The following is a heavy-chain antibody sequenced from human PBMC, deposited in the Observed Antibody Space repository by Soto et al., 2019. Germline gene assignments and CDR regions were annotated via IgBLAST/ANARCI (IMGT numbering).Heavy chain of an antibody. CDR3: ARDSGSSYYYYYGMDV. D-gene: IGHD1-26*01. CDR1: GGSIGSHY. J-gene: IGHJ6*02. Sequence: QVQLQETGPGLVKPSETLSLTCTVSGGSIGSHYWTWIRQPPGKGLEWIRYIYHSGRTNYNPSLKSRVTLSVDTSKNQFSLKLNSVTAADTAVYYCARDSGSSYYYYYGMDVWGQGTTVTVSS. CDR2: IYHSGRT. V-gene: IGHV4-59*11.